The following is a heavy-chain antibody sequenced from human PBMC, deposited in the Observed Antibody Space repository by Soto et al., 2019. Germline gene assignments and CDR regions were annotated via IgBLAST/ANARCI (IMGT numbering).Heavy chain of an antibody. Sequence: GASVKVSCKASGYTFTSYDINWVRQATGQGLEWMGWMNPNSGNTGYAQKFQGRVTMTRNTSISTAYMELSSLRSEDTAVYYCAREGVVRLGELSSVSGGMDVWGQGTTVTVSS. CDR3: AREGVVRLGELSSVSGGMDV. V-gene: IGHV1-8*01. CDR1: GYTFTSYD. D-gene: IGHD3-16*02. J-gene: IGHJ6*02. CDR2: MNPNSGNT.